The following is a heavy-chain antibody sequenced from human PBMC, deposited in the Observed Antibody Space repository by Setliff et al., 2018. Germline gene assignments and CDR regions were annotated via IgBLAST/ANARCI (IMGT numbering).Heavy chain of an antibody. CDR2: IYQNGIT. Sequence: SETLSLTCSVSGASISTTYYYWDWIRQSPEKGLEWIGTIYQNGITYYNPSVKSRVTISVHTSKNQFSLTLSSVTAADTAVYYCARLPNYVWGSPVDYWGQGTLVTVSS. V-gene: IGHV4-39*01. CDR1: GASISTTYYY. D-gene: IGHD3-16*01. J-gene: IGHJ4*02. CDR3: ARLPNYVWGSPVDY.